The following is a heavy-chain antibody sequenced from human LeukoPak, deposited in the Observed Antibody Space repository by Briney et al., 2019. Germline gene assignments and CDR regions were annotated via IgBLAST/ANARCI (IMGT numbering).Heavy chain of an antibody. D-gene: IGHD3-22*01. Sequence: PSETLSLTCTVSGGSISSYYWSWIRQPPGKGLEWIGYIYYSGSTNYNPSLKSRVTISLDASRNQFSLKLNSVTAADTAVYYCARRNTYYYDSSGYYYFDYWGQGTLVTVSS. CDR1: GGSISSYY. CDR3: ARRNTYYYDSSGYYYFDY. V-gene: IGHV4-59*08. J-gene: IGHJ4*02. CDR2: IYYSGST.